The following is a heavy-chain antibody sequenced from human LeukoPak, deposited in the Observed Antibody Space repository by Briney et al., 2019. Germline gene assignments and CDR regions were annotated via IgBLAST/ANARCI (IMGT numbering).Heavy chain of an antibody. Sequence: PGGSLRLSCAASGFTFSSYTMNWVRQAPGKGLEWVSSISSSSNYIYDADSVKGRFTISRDNAKNSLYLQMNSLRAEDTAVYYCARAEYGSGSCVDYWGQGTLVTVSS. V-gene: IGHV3-21*01. CDR2: ISSSSNYI. J-gene: IGHJ4*02. CDR3: ARAEYGSGSCVDY. CDR1: GFTFSSYT. D-gene: IGHD3-10*01.